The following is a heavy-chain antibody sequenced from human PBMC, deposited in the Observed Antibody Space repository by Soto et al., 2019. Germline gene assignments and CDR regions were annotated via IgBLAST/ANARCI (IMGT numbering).Heavy chain of an antibody. D-gene: IGHD5-18*01. CDR1: GDSFSTAFSSYHYY. J-gene: IGHJ3*02. CDR3: VRRRYSHGYAAFEI. Sequence: QLQLRESGPGLVKPSETLSLTCSVSGDSFSTAFSSYHYYWGWIRQPPGKGLEWIGTIYYTGHIYHNPSLTSRVTISVDTPKSQFSLMLSSVTAADTALYYCVRRRYSHGYAAFEIWGQGTMVTVSA. CDR2: IYYTGHI. V-gene: IGHV4-39*01.